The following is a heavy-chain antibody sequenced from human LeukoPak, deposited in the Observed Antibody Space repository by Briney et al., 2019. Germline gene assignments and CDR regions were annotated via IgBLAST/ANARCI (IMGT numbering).Heavy chain of an antibody. CDR3: ARGGSYYHPDY. D-gene: IGHD1-26*01. CDR2: INPSGVSI. CDR1: GYTFTSNY. Sequence: ASVTVSCKASGYTFTSNYMHWVRHAPGQGLDWMGIINPSGVSISCAQKFQGRVTMTRDASTTTIYMELRSMGSEDTAVYFCARGGSYYHPDYWGQGTLVTVSS. V-gene: IGHV1-46*01. J-gene: IGHJ4*02.